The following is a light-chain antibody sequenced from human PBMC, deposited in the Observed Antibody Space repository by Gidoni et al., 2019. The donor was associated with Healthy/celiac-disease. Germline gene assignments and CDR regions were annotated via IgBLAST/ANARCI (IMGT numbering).Light chain of an antibody. CDR2: AAS. CDR3: QQSYTTGVT. CDR1: QSISSY. Sequence: DIQMTQSPSSLSASVGDRVTITCRASQSISSYLNWYQQKPGKAPKLLIYAASSLQSGVPSRFSGIGSGTDFTLTISSLQPEDFATYYCQQSYTTGVTFXQXTKVEIK. V-gene: IGKV1-39*01. J-gene: IGKJ1*01.